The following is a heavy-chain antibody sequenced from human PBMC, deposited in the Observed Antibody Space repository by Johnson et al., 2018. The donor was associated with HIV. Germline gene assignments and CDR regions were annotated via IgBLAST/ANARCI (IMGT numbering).Heavy chain of an antibody. CDR3: AKPKTGIDAFDI. CDR1: RFTFNSHD. CDR2: ISFDGTSK. D-gene: IGHD3-10*01. J-gene: IGHJ3*02. Sequence: QVQLVESGGGEVQPGGSLRLSCAASRFTFNSHDMNWVRQAPGKGLEWVAFISFDGTSKYYGDSVKGRFTISRDNSKNTLYLQMNSRRVEDTAVYYCAKPKTGIDAFDIWGQGTMVTVSS. V-gene: IGHV3-30*02.